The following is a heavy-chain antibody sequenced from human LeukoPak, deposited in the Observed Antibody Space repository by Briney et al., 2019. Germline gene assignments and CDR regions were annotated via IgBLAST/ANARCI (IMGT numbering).Heavy chain of an antibody. D-gene: IGHD4-23*01. CDR1: GGSISSYY. CDR2: IYYSGST. CDR3: ARDRTVVDYYYGMDV. V-gene: IGHV4-59*01. Sequence: PSETLSLTCTVSGGSISSYYWSWLRQPPGKGLEWIGYIYYSGSTNYNPSLKSRVTISVDTSKNQFSLKLSSVTAADTAVYYCARDRTVVDYYYGMDVWGQGTTVTVSS. J-gene: IGHJ6*02.